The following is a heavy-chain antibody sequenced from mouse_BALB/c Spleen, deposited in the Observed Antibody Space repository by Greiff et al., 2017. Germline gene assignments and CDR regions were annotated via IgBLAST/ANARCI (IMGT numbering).Heavy chain of an antibody. D-gene: IGHD1-1*01. V-gene: IGHV3-2*02. CDR1: GYSITSDYA. J-gene: IGHJ3*01. Sequence: VQLKESGPGLVKPSQSLSLTCTPTGYSITSDYAWNWIRQFPGNQLEWMGYISYSGSTSYNPSLKSRISITRDTSKNQYFLQLNSVTTEDAATYYCGSSYDAYWGQGTLVTVSA. CDR2: ISYSGST. CDR3: GSSYDAY.